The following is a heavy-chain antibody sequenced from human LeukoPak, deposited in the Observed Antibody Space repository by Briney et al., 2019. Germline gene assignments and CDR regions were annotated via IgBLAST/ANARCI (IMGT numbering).Heavy chain of an antibody. D-gene: IGHD3-10*01. CDR1: GFTFSSFA. V-gene: IGHV3-23*01. Sequence: GGSLRLSCAASGFTFSSFALSWVRQAPGKGLGWVSTVSDTTYYADSVRGRFTISRDDSKNTLYLQMDSLRAEDTAIYFCARSRGPGSHWFDPWGQGTLVTVSS. CDR3: ARSRGPGSHWFDP. CDR2: VSDTT. J-gene: IGHJ5*02.